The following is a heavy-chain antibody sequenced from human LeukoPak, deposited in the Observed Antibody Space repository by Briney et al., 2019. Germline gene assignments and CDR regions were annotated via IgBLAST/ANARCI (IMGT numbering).Heavy chain of an antibody. D-gene: IGHD3-16*02. CDR1: GGSISSGSYC. CDR3: ARVSDYVWGSYRSDI. V-gene: IGHV4-61*02. J-gene: IGHJ3*02. Sequence: SETLSLTXTVSGGSISSGSYCWSWIRQPAGKGLEWIGRIYTSGSTNYNPSLKSRVTISVDTSKNQFSLKLSSVTAADTAVYYCARVSDYVWGSYRSDIWGQGTMVTVSS. CDR2: IYTSGST.